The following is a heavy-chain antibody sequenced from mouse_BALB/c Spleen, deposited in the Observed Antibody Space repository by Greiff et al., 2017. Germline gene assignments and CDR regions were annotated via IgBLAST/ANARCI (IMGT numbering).Heavy chain of an antibody. CDR2: IDPENGDT. D-gene: IGHD2-14*01. CDR3: NAGTVYYRCDDAHYYAMDY. J-gene: IGHJ4*01. V-gene: IGHV14-4*02. Sequence: EVQLQESGAELVRSGASVKLSCTASGFNIKDYYMHWVKQRPEQGLEWIGWIDPENGDTEYAPKFQGKATMTADTSSNTAYLQLSSLTSEDTAVYYYNAGTVYYRCDDAHYYAMDYWGQGTSVTVSA. CDR1: GFNIKDYY.